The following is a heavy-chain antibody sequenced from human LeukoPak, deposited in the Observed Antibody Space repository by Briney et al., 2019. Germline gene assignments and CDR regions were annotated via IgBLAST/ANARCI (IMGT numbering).Heavy chain of an antibody. CDR3: ARGAVVPAAIFVPPHGWFDP. D-gene: IGHD2-2*01. Sequence: PSETLSLTCAVYGGSFSGYYWSWIRQPPGKGLEWIGEINHSGSTNYNPSLKSRVTISVDTSKNQFSLKLSSVTAADTAVYYCARGAVVPAAIFVPPHGWFDPWGQGTLVTVSS. V-gene: IGHV4-34*01. J-gene: IGHJ5*02. CDR2: INHSGST. CDR1: GGSFSGYY.